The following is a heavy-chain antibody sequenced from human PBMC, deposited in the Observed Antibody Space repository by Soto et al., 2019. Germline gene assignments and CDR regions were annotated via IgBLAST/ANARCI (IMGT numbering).Heavy chain of an antibody. J-gene: IGHJ4*02. CDR3: TKNNWTYHLHY. CDR2: ITGGGTT. CDR1: GFTFSNYP. V-gene: IGHV3-23*01. D-gene: IGHD1-1*01. Sequence: EVQVLDSGGGLVQSGGSLRLSCEASGFTFSNYPMSWVRQAPGKGLEWVSTITGGGTTYYADSVRGRLTFSRDNSKNTLYMQMNSLRVENTAVYYCTKNNWTYHLHYWGQVPLVTVSS.